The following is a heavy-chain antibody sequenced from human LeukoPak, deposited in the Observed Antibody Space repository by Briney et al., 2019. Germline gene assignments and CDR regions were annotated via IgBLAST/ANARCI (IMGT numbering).Heavy chain of an antibody. D-gene: IGHD1/OR15-1a*01. Sequence: ASVKVSCKAFGYTFTDYYMRWVRRAPGQGFEWMGWINPKSGGTNYAQKFQDWVTMTRDTSVTTVYMELSRLKSDDTAVYYCATQGNEQSFDYWGQGTLVTVSS. J-gene: IGHJ4*02. CDR1: GYTFTDYY. CDR3: ATQGNEQSFDY. CDR2: INPKSGGT. V-gene: IGHV1-2*04.